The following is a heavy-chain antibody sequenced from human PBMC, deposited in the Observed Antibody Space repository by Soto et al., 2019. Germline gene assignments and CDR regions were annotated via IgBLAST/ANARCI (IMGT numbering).Heavy chain of an antibody. V-gene: IGHV1-69*01. J-gene: IGHJ3*02. CDR3: ARDLGLPDSDAFDI. D-gene: IGHD2-21*02. CDR2: IIPIFGTA. CDR1: GGTFSSYA. Sequence: QVQLVQSGAEVKKPGSSVKVSCKACGGTFSSYAISWVRQAPGQGLEWMGGIIPIFGTANYAQKFQGRVTITADESTSTDYMELSSLRSEDTAVYYCARDLGLPDSDAFDIWGQGTMVTVSS.